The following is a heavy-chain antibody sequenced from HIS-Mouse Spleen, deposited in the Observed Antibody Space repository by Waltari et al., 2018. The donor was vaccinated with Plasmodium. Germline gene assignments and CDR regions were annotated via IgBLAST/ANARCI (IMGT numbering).Heavy chain of an antibody. J-gene: IGHJ6*02. Sequence: QVQLQESGPGLVKPSETLSLTCTVSGGSISSYYCSWIRQPAGKGLEWIGRIYTSGSTNYNPSLKSRVTMSVDTSKNQFSLKLSSVTAADTAVYYCARGPAAAGNWRHYGMDVWGQGTTVTVSS. D-gene: IGHD6-13*01. CDR2: IYTSGST. V-gene: IGHV4-4*07. CDR1: GGSISSYY. CDR3: ARGPAAAGNWRHYGMDV.